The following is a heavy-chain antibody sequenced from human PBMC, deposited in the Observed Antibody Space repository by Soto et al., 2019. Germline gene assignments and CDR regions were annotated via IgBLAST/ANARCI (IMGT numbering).Heavy chain of an antibody. Sequence: QVQLQQWGAGLLKPSETLSLTCGVYGGSFSGYYWSWFRQPPGKGLEWIGEITYSGSTTYNPSLKSRITISVYTSKNQSSLRLSSVTAADTAVYYCARHFSGSYYDDYWGQGSLVTVSS. CDR3: ARHFSGSYYDDY. D-gene: IGHD1-26*01. J-gene: IGHJ4*02. CDR1: GGSFSGYY. CDR2: ITYSGST. V-gene: IGHV4-34*01.